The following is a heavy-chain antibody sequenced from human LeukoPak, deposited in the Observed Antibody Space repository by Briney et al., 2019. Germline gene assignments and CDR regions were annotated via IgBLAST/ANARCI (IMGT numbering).Heavy chain of an antibody. V-gene: IGHV3-13*01. CDR3: ARGNYDFWSGYSYFDY. Sequence: PGGSLRLSCAASGFTFSSYDMHWVRQATGKGLEWVSAIGTAGDTYYPGSVKGRFTISRENAKNSLYLQMNSLRAGDTAVYYCARGNYDFWSGYSYFDYWGQGTLVTVSS. J-gene: IGHJ4*02. CDR2: IGTAGDT. D-gene: IGHD3-3*01. CDR1: GFTFSSYD.